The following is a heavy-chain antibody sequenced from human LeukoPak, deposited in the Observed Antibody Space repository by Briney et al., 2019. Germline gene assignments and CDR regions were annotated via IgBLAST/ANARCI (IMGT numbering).Heavy chain of an antibody. CDR3: AREEPEYYYYYYYMDV. D-gene: IGHD1-14*01. CDR2: IHDSGST. Sequence: SETLSLTCSVSGGSISSSSYYWGWIRQPPGKGLEWIGSIHDSGSTYYNQTLKSRLTISVDTSKNQFSLQLSSVTAADTAVYYCAREEPEYYYYYYYMDVWGKGTTVTVSS. V-gene: IGHV4-39*07. CDR1: GGSISSSSYY. J-gene: IGHJ6*03.